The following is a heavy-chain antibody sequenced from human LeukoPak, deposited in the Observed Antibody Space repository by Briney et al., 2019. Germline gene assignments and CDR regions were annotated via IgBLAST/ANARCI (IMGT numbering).Heavy chain of an antibody. CDR3: AKDSGSGGFGAFDI. D-gene: IGHD3-16*01. CDR1: GFSFDDYA. J-gene: IGHJ3*02. V-gene: IGHV3-9*03. CDR2: ISWNSGII. Sequence: GGSLRLSCAASGFSFDDYAMHWVRQAPGKGLEWVSGISWNSGIIGYVDSVKGRFTISRDNAKASLYLQMNRLRAEDMALYYCAKDSGSGGFGAFDIWGQGTMVTVSS.